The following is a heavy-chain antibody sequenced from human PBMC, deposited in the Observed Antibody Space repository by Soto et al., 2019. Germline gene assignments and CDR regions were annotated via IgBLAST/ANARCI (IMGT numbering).Heavy chain of an antibody. CDR3: ARRLFVRGTLGYYDY. CDR1: NDSIRSDNW. Sequence: ETLSLTCSVSNDSIRSDNWWSWVRQPPGKGLEWIGEIFHSGSSNNNPSLKSRVTLSVDKTKNEFSLKLNSVTAADTAVYYCARRLFVRGTLGYYDYWGQGTLVTVSS. V-gene: IGHV4-4*02. J-gene: IGHJ4*02. D-gene: IGHD3-10*02. CDR2: IFHSGSS.